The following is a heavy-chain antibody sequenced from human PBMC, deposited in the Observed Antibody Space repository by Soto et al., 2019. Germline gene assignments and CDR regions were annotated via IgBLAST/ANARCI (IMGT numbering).Heavy chain of an antibody. J-gene: IGHJ6*02. V-gene: IGHV4-34*01. Sequence: LSLTCVYGGSFSGYYWSWIRQSPGKGLEWIGEINHSGSTNSYNPSLKSRVTISVDTSKKQISLKLTSVTAADTAVYYCATDSTSRYYGMDVWGQGTTVTVSS. D-gene: IGHD2-2*01. CDR3: ATDSTSRYYGMDV. CDR1: GGSFSGYY. CDR2: INHSGST.